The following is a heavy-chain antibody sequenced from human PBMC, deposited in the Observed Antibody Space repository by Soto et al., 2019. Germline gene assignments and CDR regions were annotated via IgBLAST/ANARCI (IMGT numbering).Heavy chain of an antibody. D-gene: IGHD3-3*01. V-gene: IGHV3-30-3*01. CDR2: ISSDGSNK. J-gene: IGHJ4*02. CDR3: ARDRKTYYDFWSGYLTGY. CDR1: GFTFSDYT. Sequence: QVQLVESGGGVVQPGRSLRLSCAASGFTFSDYTINWVRQAPGKGLEWVAFISSDGSNKYYADSVKGRFTISRDNSKNTLYLHVNSLRAEDTAVYYCARDRKTYYDFWSGYLTGYWGQGTLVTVSS.